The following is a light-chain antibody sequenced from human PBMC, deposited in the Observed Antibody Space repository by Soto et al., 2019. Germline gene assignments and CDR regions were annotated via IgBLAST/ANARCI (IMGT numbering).Light chain of an antibody. J-gene: IGKJ1*01. CDR2: AAS. Sequence: DIKMTQSPSSLSTSVGDRVNITCRASQSIISYLNWYPQKLEKAPKLLIYAASSLQSGVTSKYSGSVSGTDFTLTISSLQHEDFATYYYQQSYSTLETFGQVTKADIK. CDR1: QSIISY. CDR3: QQSYSTLET. V-gene: IGKV1-39*01.